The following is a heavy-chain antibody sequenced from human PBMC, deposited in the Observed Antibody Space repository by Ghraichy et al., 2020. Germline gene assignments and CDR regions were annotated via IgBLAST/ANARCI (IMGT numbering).Heavy chain of an antibody. CDR3: ARGRYCGGGGCYPRPYSFDS. J-gene: IGHJ4*02. Sequence: SETLSLTCAVYGGPFGGYYWNLIRQPPGKGLEWIGEIYPTGSTNSNPSLASRITISVDASRKQFSLRLASVTAADTAIYDCARGRYCGGGGCYPRPYSFDSWGQGTLVTVSS. CDR2: IYPTGST. V-gene: IGHV4-34*01. D-gene: IGHD2-15*01. CDR1: GGPFGGYY.